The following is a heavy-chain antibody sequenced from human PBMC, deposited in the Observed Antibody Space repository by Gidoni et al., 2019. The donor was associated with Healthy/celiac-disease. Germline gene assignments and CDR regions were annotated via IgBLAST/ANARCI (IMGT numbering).Heavy chain of an antibody. J-gene: IGHJ4*02. D-gene: IGHD6-6*01. CDR3: SAGEYSSSRGDY. CDR1: GGTFSSYA. Sequence: QVQLVQSGAEVKKPGSSVKVSCKASGGTFSSYATSWVRQAPGQGLEWLGGIIPIFGIANYAQKFQGRVTITADKSTSTAYMELSSLRSEDTAVYYCSAGEYSSSRGDYWGQGTLVTVSS. CDR2: IIPIFGIA. V-gene: IGHV1-69*17.